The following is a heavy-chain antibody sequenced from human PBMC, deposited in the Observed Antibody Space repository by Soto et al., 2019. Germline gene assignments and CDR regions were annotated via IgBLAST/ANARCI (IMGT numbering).Heavy chain of an antibody. CDR2: ISYDGSNK. J-gene: IGHJ4*02. CDR1: GFTFSSYG. Sequence: QVQLVESGGGVVQPGRSLRLSCAASGFTFSSYGMHWVRQAPGKGLEWVAVISYDGSNKYYADSVKGRFTISRDNSKNALYLQMNSLRAEDTAVYYCAKGGPSSRGYFDWLLLACDYWGQGTLVTVSS. D-gene: IGHD3-9*01. CDR3: AKGGPSSRGYFDWLLLACDY. V-gene: IGHV3-30*18.